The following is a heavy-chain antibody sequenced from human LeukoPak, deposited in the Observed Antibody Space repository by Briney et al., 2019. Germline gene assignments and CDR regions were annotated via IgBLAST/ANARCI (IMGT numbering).Heavy chain of an antibody. CDR1: GGSITNFY. Sequence: PSETLSLTCTVSGGSITNFYGGWIRQSPGKGLELIGYIYYSGTTNYSPSLKSRVSISVDTSKKQFSLKLSSVTDADTAVYYCARSPGGGFDIWGQGTMVTVSS. V-gene: IGHV4-59*01. CDR2: IYYSGTT. D-gene: IGHD2-15*01. CDR3: ARSPGGGFDI. J-gene: IGHJ3*02.